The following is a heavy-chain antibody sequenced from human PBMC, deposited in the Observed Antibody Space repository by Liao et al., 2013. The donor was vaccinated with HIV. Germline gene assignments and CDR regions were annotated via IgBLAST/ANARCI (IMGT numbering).Heavy chain of an antibody. D-gene: IGHD3-22*01. CDR1: GGSISSYY. CDR3: ARERGSSGYRVHSWFDP. V-gene: IGHV4-4*07. Sequence: QVQLQESGPGLVKPSETLSLTCTVSGGSISSYYWSWIRQPAGKGLEWIGRIYTSGSTNYNPSLKSRVTISVDTSKNQFSLKLSSVTAADTAVYYCARERGSSGYRVHSWFDPGAREPWSPSPQ. CDR2: IYTSGST. J-gene: IGHJ5*02.